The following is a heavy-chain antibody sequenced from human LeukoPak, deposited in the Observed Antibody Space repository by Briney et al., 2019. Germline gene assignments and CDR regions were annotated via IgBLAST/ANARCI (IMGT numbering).Heavy chain of an antibody. Sequence: SETLSLTCAVYGGSFSGYYWSWIRQPPGKGLEWIGEINHSGSTNYNPSLKSRVTISVDTSKNQFSLKLSSVTAADTAVYYCARERYYGSGSSIWFDPWGQGTLVTVSS. CDR3: ARERYYGSGSSIWFDP. J-gene: IGHJ5*02. V-gene: IGHV4-34*01. CDR1: GGSFSGYY. D-gene: IGHD3-10*01. CDR2: INHSGST.